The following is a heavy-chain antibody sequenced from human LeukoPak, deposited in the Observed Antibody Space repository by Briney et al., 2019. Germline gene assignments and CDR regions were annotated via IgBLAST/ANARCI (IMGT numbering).Heavy chain of an antibody. CDR1: GGSISSGGYS. CDR2: IYYSET. CDR3: ARDPEVVTHFDY. D-gene: IGHD4-23*01. Sequence: SQTLSLTCTVSGGSISSGGYSWSWIRQPPGKGPEWIGYIYYSETYYNPSLKSRVTISVDTSKNQFSLKLSSVTAADTAVYYCARDPEVVTHFDYWGQGTLVTVSS. V-gene: IGHV4-30-4*07. J-gene: IGHJ4*02.